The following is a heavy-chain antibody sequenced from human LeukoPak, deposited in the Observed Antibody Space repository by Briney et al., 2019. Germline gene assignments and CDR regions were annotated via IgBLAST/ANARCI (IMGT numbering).Heavy chain of an antibody. CDR3: ARSNIATRRGDNWFDP. CDR1: GGSISSSSYY. CDR2: IYYSGST. J-gene: IGHJ5*02. D-gene: IGHD6-6*01. Sequence: SETLSLTCTVSGGSISSSSYYWGWVRQPPGKGLEWIGSIYYSGSTYCNPSLKGRLTISVDTSKNRFPPKLRSVTAADTAVYYCARSNIATRRGDNWFDPWGQGTLVTVSS. V-gene: IGHV4-39*01.